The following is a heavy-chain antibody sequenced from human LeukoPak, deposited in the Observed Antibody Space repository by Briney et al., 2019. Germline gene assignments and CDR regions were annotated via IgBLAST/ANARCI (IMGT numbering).Heavy chain of an antibody. J-gene: IGHJ3*02. CDR3: ARIHSLYYYDSSGYGAFDI. V-gene: IGHV3-23*01. D-gene: IGHD3-22*01. CDR1: GFTFSSYA. CDR2: ISGSGAGT. Sequence: PGGSLRLSCAASGFTFSSYAMSWVRQAPGKGLEWVSAISGSGAGTNYADSVKGRFTISRDNSKNTLYLQMNSLRAEDTAVYYCARIHSLYYYDSSGYGAFDIWGQGTMVTVSS.